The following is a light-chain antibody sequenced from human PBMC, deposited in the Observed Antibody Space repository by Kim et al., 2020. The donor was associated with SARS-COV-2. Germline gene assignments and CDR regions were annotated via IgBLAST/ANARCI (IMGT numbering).Light chain of an antibody. CDR1: SGSITRNY. CDR2: EDN. V-gene: IGLV6-57*01. J-gene: IGLJ2*01. Sequence: GKTVIISCTRSSGSITRNYVRWYQHRPGTSPTTVIYEDNRRPSGVPDRFSGSIDSSSNSASLTISGLRIEDEADYYCQSYDSSSVVFGGGTQLTVL. CDR3: QSYDSSSVV.